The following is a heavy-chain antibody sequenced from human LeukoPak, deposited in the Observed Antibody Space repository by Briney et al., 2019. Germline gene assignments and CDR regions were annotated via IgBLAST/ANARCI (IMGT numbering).Heavy chain of an antibody. J-gene: IGHJ4*02. D-gene: IGHD6-13*01. Sequence: GGSLRLSCAASGFTFSDHYIDWVRQAPGKGLQWVASISSGSVYIYYADSMKGRFTISRDNAKNSMYLQMYSLRAEDTAVYYCARGPKYISATGPYYFDYWGQGTPVTVSS. CDR1: GFTFSDHY. CDR2: ISSGSVYI. CDR3: ARGPKYISATGPYYFDY. V-gene: IGHV3-21*01.